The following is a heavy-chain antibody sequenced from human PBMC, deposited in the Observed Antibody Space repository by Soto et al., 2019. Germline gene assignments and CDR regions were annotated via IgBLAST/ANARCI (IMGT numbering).Heavy chain of an antibody. D-gene: IGHD2-15*01. Sequence: EVQLVESGGGLVQPGGSLRLSCAASGFTFSNYWMYWVRQAPGKGLVWVSRINSDGSTSSYADSVKGRFTISRDNAKSTLYLQMNNLRAEDTAVYYCARGDCVGGSCYSLAGSYYYYMDVWGKGTTVTVFS. CDR1: GFTFSNYW. J-gene: IGHJ6*03. CDR2: INSDGSTS. V-gene: IGHV3-74*01. CDR3: ARGDCVGGSCYSLAGSYYYYMDV.